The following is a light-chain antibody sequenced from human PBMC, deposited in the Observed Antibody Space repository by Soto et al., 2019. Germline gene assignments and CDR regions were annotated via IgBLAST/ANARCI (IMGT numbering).Light chain of an antibody. V-gene: IGLV1-44*01. CDR3: ATWDDSLNLLYV. Sequence: QSLLTQPPSASGTPGRRVTISCSADSSSIERNTVSWYQQLPGMAPKLLIYLNSRRPTGVPDRFSGSKSGTSASLAISGLQSEDEGEYYCATWDDSLNLLYVVGSGTKVTVL. CDR1: SSSIERNT. J-gene: IGLJ1*01. CDR2: LNS.